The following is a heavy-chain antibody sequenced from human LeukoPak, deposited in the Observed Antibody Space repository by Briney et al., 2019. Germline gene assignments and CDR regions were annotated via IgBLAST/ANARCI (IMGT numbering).Heavy chain of an antibody. V-gene: IGHV1-18*01. J-gene: IGHJ4*02. Sequence: GASVKVSCKASGYTFTSYGISWVRQAPGQGLEWMGWISAYNGNTNYAQKLQGRVTMSTDTSTSTAYMELRSLRSDDTAVYYCARGPHPYDYVWGSYRSSQDPFDYWGQGTLVTVSS. CDR2: ISAYNGNT. D-gene: IGHD3-16*02. CDR1: GYTFTSYG. CDR3: ARGPHPYDYVWGSYRSSQDPFDY.